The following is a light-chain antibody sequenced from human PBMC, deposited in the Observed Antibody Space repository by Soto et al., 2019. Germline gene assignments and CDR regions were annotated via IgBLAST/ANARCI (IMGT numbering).Light chain of an antibody. CDR3: QQYDSSPQA. Sequence: EIVLTQSPGTLSLSPGERATLSCRASQSVSNSYLAWYQQKPGQAPRLLIYGASRRATGIPDRFSGSGSGTDFTLIFSRLEPEDFAVYYCQQYDSSPQAFGQGTKVEIK. CDR1: QSVSNSY. J-gene: IGKJ1*01. CDR2: GAS. V-gene: IGKV3-20*01.